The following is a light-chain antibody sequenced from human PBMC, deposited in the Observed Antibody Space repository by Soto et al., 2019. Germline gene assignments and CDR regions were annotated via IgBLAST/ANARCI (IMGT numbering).Light chain of an antibody. J-gene: IGLJ1*01. CDR3: GSITRSSTSV. V-gene: IGLV2-14*02. CDR1: SSDVGSYDL. CDR2: EGT. Sequence: QSVLTQPASVSGSPGQSITISCTGTSSDVGSYDLVSWYQHHPAKAPKLILYEGTKRPSGVSNRFSGSKSGNTASLTISGIQAEDEGDYYCGSITRSSTSVFGTGTRSPS.